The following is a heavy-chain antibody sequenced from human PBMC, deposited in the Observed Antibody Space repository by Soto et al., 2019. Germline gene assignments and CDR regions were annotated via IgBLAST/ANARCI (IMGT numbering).Heavy chain of an antibody. J-gene: IGHJ4*02. V-gene: IGHV4-34*01. D-gene: IGHD3-22*01. Sequence: QVQLQQWGAGLLKPSETLSLTCAVYGGSFSGYYWSWIRQPPGKGLDWIGEINHSGSTNYNPSLNSRVTISVDTSKNQFSLKLSSVTAADTAVYYCARQGSGYYLVGRYFDYWGQGTLVTVSS. CDR1: GGSFSGYY. CDR2: INHSGST. CDR3: ARQGSGYYLVGRYFDY.